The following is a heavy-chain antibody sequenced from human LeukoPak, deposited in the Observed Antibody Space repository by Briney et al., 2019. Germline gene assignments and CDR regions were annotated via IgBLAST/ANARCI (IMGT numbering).Heavy chain of an antibody. V-gene: IGHV3-48*01. CDR2: IDTSSSTK. CDR1: GFSFSSSG. J-gene: IGHJ1*01. CDR3: AGPLGSPYLHQ. Sequence: PGGSLRLSCAASGFSFSSSGMNWVRQAPGKGLEWVSYIDTSSSTKNYADSVKGRFTISRDNAKNSLHLQMNSLRVEDTAVYYCAGPLGSPYLHQWGQGTLVTVSS. D-gene: IGHD3-10*01.